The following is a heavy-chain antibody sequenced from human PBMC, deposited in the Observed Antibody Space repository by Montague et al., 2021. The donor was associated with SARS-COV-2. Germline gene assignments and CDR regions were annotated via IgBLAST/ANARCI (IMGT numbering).Heavy chain of an antibody. CDR1: GGSISSSSYY. CDR2: IYYSGST. V-gene: IGHV4-39*07. CDR3: ARDGSVRFGILIGPRHYYYGMDV. J-gene: IGHJ6*02. D-gene: IGHD3-9*01. Sequence: SETLSLTCTVSGGSISSSSYYWGWIRQPPGKGLEWIGSIYYSGSTYYNPSLKSRVTISVDTSKNQFSLKLSSVTAADTAVYYCARDGSVRFGILIGPRHYYYGMDVWGQGTTVTVSS.